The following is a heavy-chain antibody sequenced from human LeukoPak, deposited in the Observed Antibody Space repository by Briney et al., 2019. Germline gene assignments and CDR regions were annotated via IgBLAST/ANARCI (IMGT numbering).Heavy chain of an antibody. J-gene: IGHJ4*02. CDR2: IIPIFGTA. CDR1: GGTFSSYA. D-gene: IGHD6-19*01. Sequence: SVKDSCKASGGTFSSYAISWVRQAPGQGLEWMGGIIPIFGTANYAQKFQGRVTITTDESTSTAYMELSSLRSEDTAVYYCARTDGYSSGWRHYFDYWGQGTLVTVSS. CDR3: ARTDGYSSGWRHYFDY. V-gene: IGHV1-69*05.